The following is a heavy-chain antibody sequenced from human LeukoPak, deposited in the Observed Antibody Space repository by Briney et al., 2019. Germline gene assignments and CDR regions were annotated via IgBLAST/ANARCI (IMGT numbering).Heavy chain of an antibody. D-gene: IGHD3-22*01. Sequence: SLRLSCAAAGFTFDDYAMHWVRQAPGKGLEWVSGISWNSGSIGYADSVKGRFTISRDNAKNSLYLQMNSLRAEDMALYYCAKDTPSSGFDYWGQGTLVTVSS. J-gene: IGHJ4*02. CDR2: ISWNSGSI. CDR3: AKDTPSSGFDY. CDR1: GFTFDDYA. V-gene: IGHV3-9*03.